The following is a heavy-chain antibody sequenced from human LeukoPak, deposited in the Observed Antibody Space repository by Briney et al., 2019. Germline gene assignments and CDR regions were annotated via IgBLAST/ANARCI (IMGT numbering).Heavy chain of an antibody. CDR2: IYYSGST. V-gene: IGHV4-59*01. J-gene: IGHJ4*02. CDR3: AREKSPDYCSGASCYFDY. CDR1: GGSISSYY. Sequence: SETLSLTCTVSGGSISSYYWSWIRQPPGKGLEWIGYIYYSGSTNYNPSLKSRVTISVDASKNQFSLKPSSVTAADTAVYYCAREKSPDYCSGASCYFDYWGQGTLVTVSP. D-gene: IGHD2-15*01.